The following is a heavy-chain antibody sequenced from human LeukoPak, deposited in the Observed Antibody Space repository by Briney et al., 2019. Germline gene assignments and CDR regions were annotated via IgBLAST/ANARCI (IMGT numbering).Heavy chain of an antibody. J-gene: IGHJ4*03. D-gene: IGHD1-1*01. CDR2: VNHRGDT. V-gene: IGHV4-34*01. CDR1: GGSFTGYY. Sequence: SETPSLTCAVYGGSFTGYYWSWIRQSPGKGLQWIAEVNHRGDTNYNPSVKGRVTIPVDTSKNQFSLKVTSLTAADTAVYYCARGPTISETGYFDYWGQGTLVTVSS. CDR3: ARGPTISETGYFDY.